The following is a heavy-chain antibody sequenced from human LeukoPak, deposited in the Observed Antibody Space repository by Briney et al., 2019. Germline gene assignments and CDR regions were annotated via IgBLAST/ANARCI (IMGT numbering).Heavy chain of an antibody. D-gene: IGHD5-18*01. J-gene: IGHJ6*03. V-gene: IGHV3-48*03. CDR3: ARRGYTYAYEYYYYYYMDV. CDR1: GFTFSSYE. CDR2: ISSSGSTI. Sequence: PGGSLRLSCAASGFTFSSYEMNWVRQAPGKGLEWVSYISSSGSTIYYADSLKGRFIISRDNAKNSLYLQMNSLRAEDTAVYYCARRGYTYAYEYYYYYYMDVWGKGTTVTVSS.